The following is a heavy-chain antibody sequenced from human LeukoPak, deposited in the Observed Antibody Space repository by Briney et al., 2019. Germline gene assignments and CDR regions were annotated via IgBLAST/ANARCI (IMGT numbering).Heavy chain of an antibody. Sequence: SETLSLTCAVYGGSFSGYYWNWIRQPPGKGLEWIGEINHSGSTNYNPSLKSRVTISVDTSKNQFSLKLSSVTAADTAVYYCARGRTYYYDTSGYYPSIYYGMDVCGQGATVIVSS. V-gene: IGHV4-34*01. CDR2: INHSGST. CDR3: ARGRTYYYDTSGYYPSIYYGMDV. D-gene: IGHD3-22*01. CDR1: GGSFSGYY. J-gene: IGHJ6*02.